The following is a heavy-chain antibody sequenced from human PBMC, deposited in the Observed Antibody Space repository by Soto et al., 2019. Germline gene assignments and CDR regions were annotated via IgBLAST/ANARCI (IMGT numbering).Heavy chain of an antibody. CDR2: ISYDGSNK. J-gene: IGHJ6*02. V-gene: IGHV3-30*18. CDR3: AKEFDHSFYYYGMDV. CDR1: GFTCSSYG. D-gene: IGHD3-9*01. Sequence: GGSLRLSCAASGFTCSSYGMHWVCQAPGKGLEWVAVISYDGSNKYYADSVKGRFTISRDNSKNTLYLQMNSLRAEDTAVYYCAKEFDHSFYYYGMDVWGQGTTVTVS.